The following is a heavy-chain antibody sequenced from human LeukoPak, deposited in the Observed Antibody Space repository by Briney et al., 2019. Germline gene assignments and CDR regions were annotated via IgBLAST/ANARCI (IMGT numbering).Heavy chain of an antibody. D-gene: IGHD3-10*01. CDR1: GFTFSSYS. V-gene: IGHV3-48*01. CDR3: GRANYGSGYVFDY. Sequence: GGSLRLSCAASGFTFSSYSMNWVRQAPGKGLEWVSYIRSSGSSTYYVDSVKGRFTISRDNAKNSLYLQMNSLRVEDTAVYYCGRANYGSGYVFDYWGQGTLVTVSS. CDR2: IRSSGSST. J-gene: IGHJ4*02.